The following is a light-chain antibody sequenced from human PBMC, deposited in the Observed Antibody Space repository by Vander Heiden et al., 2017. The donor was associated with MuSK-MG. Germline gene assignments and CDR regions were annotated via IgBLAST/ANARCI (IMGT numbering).Light chain of an antibody. CDR2: YDS. J-gene: IGLJ1*01. CDR3: QVWDSSSDLGV. Sequence: SYVLTQPPSVSVAPGKTARITGGGTNIGSKSVHWYQQKPGQAPVLVIYYDSDRPSGIPERFSGSNSGNTATLTISRVEAGDEADYYCQVWDSSSDLGVFGTGTKVTGL. V-gene: IGLV3-21*04. CDR1: NIGSKS.